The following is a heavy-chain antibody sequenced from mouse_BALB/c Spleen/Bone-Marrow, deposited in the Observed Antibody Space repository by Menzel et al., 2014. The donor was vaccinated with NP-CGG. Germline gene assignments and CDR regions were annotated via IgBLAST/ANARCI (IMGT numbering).Heavy chain of an antibody. J-gene: IGHJ3*01. Sequence: VQLQQPGAELVKPGASVKLSCTASGFNIKDTYMHWVKQRPEQGLEWIGRIDPANGNTKYDPKFQGKATITADTSSNTAYLQLSSLTSEDTAVYYCARNGNYGAWFAYGGQGTLVTVSA. CDR1: GFNIKDTY. V-gene: IGHV14-3*02. CDR3: ARNGNYGAWFAY. D-gene: IGHD2-1*01. CDR2: IDPANGNT.